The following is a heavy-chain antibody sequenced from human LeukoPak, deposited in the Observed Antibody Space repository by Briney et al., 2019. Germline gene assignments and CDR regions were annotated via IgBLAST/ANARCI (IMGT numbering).Heavy chain of an antibody. Sequence: GGSLRLSCAASGFTFSSYAMSWVRQAPGKGLEWVSAISGSGGSTYYADSVKGRFTISRDNSKDTLYLQMNSLRAEDTAVYYCAKVGSGSFSGYWGQGTLVTVSS. CDR1: GFTFSSYA. D-gene: IGHD3-10*01. CDR3: AKVGSGSFSGY. J-gene: IGHJ4*02. CDR2: ISGSGGST. V-gene: IGHV3-23*01.